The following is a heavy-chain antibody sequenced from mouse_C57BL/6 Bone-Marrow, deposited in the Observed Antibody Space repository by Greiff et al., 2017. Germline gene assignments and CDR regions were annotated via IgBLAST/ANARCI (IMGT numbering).Heavy chain of an antibody. Sequence: EVKLMESGPGMVKPSQSLSLTCTVTGYSITSGYDRHWIRHFPGNKLEWMGYISYSGSTNYNPSLKSRTSITHDTSKTHFFLKLNSVTTEDTATXYCARGVYYYGSAWFAYWGQGTLVTVSA. CDR3: ARGVYYYGSAWFAY. CDR1: GYSITSGYD. CDR2: ISYSGST. V-gene: IGHV3-1*01. J-gene: IGHJ3*01. D-gene: IGHD1-1*01.